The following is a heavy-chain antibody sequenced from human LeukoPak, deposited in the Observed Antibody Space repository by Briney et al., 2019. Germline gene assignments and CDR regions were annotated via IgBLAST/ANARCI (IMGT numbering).Heavy chain of an antibody. D-gene: IGHD5-18*01. CDR1: GYTFTSYG. V-gene: IGHV1-18*01. CDR3: ARKDEYSYGCLDY. CDR2: ISVYNGHT. Sequence: ASVKVSCEASGYTFTSYGISWVRQAPGQGLEWMGWISVYNGHTNYAPKLQGRVTMTTDTSTSTAYMELRTLRSDDTAVYYCARKDEYSYGCLDYWGQGTLVTVSS. J-gene: IGHJ4*02.